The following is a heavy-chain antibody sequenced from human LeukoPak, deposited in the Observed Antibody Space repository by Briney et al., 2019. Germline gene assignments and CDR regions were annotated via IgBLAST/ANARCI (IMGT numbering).Heavy chain of an antibody. Sequence: PGGSLRLSCAASGFTFGPYTMNWVRQAPGKGLEWVGRIKSKTDGGTTDYAAPVKGRFTISRDDSKNTLYLQMNSLKTEDTAVYYCTTDRYYDSSGYYIFDYWGQGTLVTVSS. J-gene: IGHJ4*02. D-gene: IGHD3-22*01. CDR2: IKSKTDGGTT. CDR1: GFTFGPYT. V-gene: IGHV3-15*01. CDR3: TTDRYYDSSGYYIFDY.